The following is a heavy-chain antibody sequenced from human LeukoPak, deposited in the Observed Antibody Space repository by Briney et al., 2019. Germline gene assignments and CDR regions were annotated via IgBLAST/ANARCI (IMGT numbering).Heavy chain of an antibody. J-gene: IGHJ4*02. CDR2: IYYSGST. Sequence: SETLSLTCTVSGGSISSYYWSWIRQPPGKGLEWIGYIYYSGSTNYNPSLKSRVTISVDTSKNQFSLKLSSVTAADTAVYYCAMGSSGWWTGFDYWGQGTLVTVSS. CDR1: GGSISSYY. D-gene: IGHD6-19*01. V-gene: IGHV4-59*01. CDR3: AMGSSGWWTGFDY.